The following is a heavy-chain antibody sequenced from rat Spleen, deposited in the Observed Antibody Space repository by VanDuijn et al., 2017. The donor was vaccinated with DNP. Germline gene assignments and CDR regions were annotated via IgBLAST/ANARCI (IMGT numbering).Heavy chain of an antibody. Sequence: QVQLQESGPGLVQHSETLSLTCTVSGYSLTSYGVSWARQPPGKGLEWIATISSGGDTYYNSVLKSRLSISRDTSKNQVFLKMNSLQTEDTAIYFCSREGQPYYAMDAWGQGTSVTVSS. CDR2: ISSGGDT. CDR3: SREGQPYYAMDA. J-gene: IGHJ4*01. V-gene: IGHV2S12*01. D-gene: IGHD1-5*01. CDR1: GYSLTSYG.